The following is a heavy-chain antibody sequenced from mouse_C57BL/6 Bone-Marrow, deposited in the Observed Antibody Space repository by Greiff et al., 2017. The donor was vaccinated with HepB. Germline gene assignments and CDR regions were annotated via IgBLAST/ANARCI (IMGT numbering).Heavy chain of an antibody. D-gene: IGHD1-1*01. Sequence: QVQLQQPGAELVKPGASVKMSCKASGYTFTSYWITWVQQRPGQGLEWIGDICPGSGSTNYNEKIKSKATLTVDTSSSTAYMQISRQTSEDSAVYCGARSYGSGLDYWGQGTTLTVSS. CDR3: ARSYGSGLDY. J-gene: IGHJ2*01. V-gene: IGHV1-55*01. CDR2: ICPGSGST. CDR1: GYTFTSYW.